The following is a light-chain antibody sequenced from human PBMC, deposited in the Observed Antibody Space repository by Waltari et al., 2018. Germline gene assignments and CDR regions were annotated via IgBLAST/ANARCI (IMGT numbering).Light chain of an antibody. V-gene: IGLV1-47*01. CDR2: RNN. J-gene: IGLJ2*01. CDR1: SSNTGSTY. Sequence: QSVLTQPPSASGTPGQRVTISCSGSSSNTGSTYVSWYQQLPGTAPKLLIYRNNQRPSGVPDRFSGSKSGTSASLAISGLRSEDEADYYCAAWDDSLSGVVFGGGTKLTVL. CDR3: AAWDDSLSGVV.